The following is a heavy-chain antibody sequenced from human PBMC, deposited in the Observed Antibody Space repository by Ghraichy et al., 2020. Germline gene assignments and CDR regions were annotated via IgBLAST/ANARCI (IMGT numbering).Heavy chain of an antibody. CDR2: LDSSSNYI. Sequence: GGSLRLSCAASGFRFSSYRMHWIRQAPGKGPELVTSLDSSSNYIYYIDSVRGRFTISRDNAKNSLYLQMNSLRVEDTGLYYCARDMSLSGKETDVDYVDYWGQGALVSVSS. CDR1: GFRFSSYR. V-gene: IGHV3-21*01. CDR3: ARDMSLSGKETDVDYVDY. J-gene: IGHJ4*02. D-gene: IGHD2-21*02.